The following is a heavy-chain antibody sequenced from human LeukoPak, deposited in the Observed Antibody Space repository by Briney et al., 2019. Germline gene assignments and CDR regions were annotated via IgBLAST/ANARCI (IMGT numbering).Heavy chain of an antibody. CDR2: INSDGSST. D-gene: IGHD6-19*01. CDR1: GFTFSSYW. Sequence: PGGSLRLSCAASGFTFSSYWMHWVRHAPREGLVWVSRINSDGSSTSYADSVKGRFTISRDNAKNTLYLQMNSLRAEDTAVYYCARATSSGWYVNTVDWGQGTLVTVSS. CDR3: ARATSSGWYVNTVD. J-gene: IGHJ4*02. V-gene: IGHV3-74*01.